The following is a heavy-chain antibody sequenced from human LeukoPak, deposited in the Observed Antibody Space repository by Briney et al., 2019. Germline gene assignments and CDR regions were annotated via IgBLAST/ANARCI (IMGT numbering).Heavy chain of an antibody. CDR2: IYYSGGT. V-gene: IGHV4-30-4*01. Sequence: SQTLSLTCTVSGGSISSGDYYWSWIRQPPGKGLEWIGYIYYSGGTYYNPSLKSRVTISVDTSKNQFSLKLSSVTAADTAVYYCARAVDTAMGPYFDYWGQGTLVTVSS. J-gene: IGHJ4*02. CDR3: ARAVDTAMGPYFDY. CDR1: GGSISSGDYY. D-gene: IGHD5-18*01.